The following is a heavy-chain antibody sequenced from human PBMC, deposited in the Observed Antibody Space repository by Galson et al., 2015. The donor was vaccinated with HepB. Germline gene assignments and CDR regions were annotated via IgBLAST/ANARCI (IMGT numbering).Heavy chain of an antibody. D-gene: IGHD3-9*01. CDR1: GYTFTDYV. CDR2: MNTNTGKP. J-gene: IGHJ6*03. V-gene: IGHV7-4-1*02. Sequence: SVKASCKASGYTFTDYVVNWVRQAPGQGLEWMGWMNTNTGKPTYAPGFAGRFVFSLDTSVTTAYLQISSLETDDTAVYYCARYPLRFFDWLPYYDYYYMDVWGEGTTVTVSS. CDR3: ARYPLRFFDWLPYYDYYYMDV.